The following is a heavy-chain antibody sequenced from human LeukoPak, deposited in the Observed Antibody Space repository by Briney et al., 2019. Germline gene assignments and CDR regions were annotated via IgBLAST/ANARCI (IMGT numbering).Heavy chain of an antibody. D-gene: IGHD3-9*01. CDR2: IYYSGST. CDR1: GGSISSSSYY. CDR3: AAVRYFDWLSPPSY. Sequence: SETLSLTCTVSGGSISSSSYYWGWIRQPPGKGLEWIGSIYYSGSTYYNPSLKSRVTISVDTSKNQFSLKLSSVTAADTAVYYCAAVRYFDWLSPPSYWGQGTLVTVSS. V-gene: IGHV4-39*07. J-gene: IGHJ4*02.